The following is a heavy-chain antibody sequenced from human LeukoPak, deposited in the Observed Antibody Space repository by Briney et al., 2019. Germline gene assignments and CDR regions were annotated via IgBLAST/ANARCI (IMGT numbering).Heavy chain of an antibody. D-gene: IGHD6-19*01. J-gene: IGHJ4*02. CDR2: IYHSGST. CDR3: SGRLQANGVDY. CDR1: GYSISSGYY. Sequence: PSETLSLTCTVSGYSISSGYYWGWIRQPPGKGLEWIGSIYHSGSTYYNPSLKSRVTISVDTSKNQFSLKLSSVTAADTAVYYCSGRLQANGVDYWGQGTLVTVSS. V-gene: IGHV4-38-2*02.